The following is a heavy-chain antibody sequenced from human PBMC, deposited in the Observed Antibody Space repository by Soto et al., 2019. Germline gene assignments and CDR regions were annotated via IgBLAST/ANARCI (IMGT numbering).Heavy chain of an antibody. J-gene: IGHJ4*02. CDR1: GGSIRSGGYY. CDR3: ARGVGNDYSDYYFDY. D-gene: IGHD4-17*01. Sequence: QVQLQESGPGLVKPSQTLSLTCTVSGGSIRSGGYYWSWIRQPPGKGLEWIGYVYYSGSTYFNPSLKSRVTISVDTSQNQFSLKLSSVTAADTAVDYCARGVGNDYSDYYFDYWGQGTMVTVSS. CDR2: VYYSGST. V-gene: IGHV4-31*03.